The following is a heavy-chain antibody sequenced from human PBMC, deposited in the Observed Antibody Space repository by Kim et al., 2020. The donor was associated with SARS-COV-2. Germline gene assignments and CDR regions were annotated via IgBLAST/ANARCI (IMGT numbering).Heavy chain of an antibody. CDR3: ARLMGYYMDV. CDR2: RP. Sequence: RPYYNPALKGRVTISVDTSKNQFSLKLSSVTAADTAVYYCARLMGYYMDVWGKGTTVTVSS. V-gene: IGHV4-39*01. D-gene: IGHD3-10*01. J-gene: IGHJ6*03.